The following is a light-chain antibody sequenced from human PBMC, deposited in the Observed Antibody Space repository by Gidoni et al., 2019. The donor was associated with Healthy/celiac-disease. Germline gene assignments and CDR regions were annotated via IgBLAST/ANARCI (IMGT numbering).Light chain of an antibody. V-gene: IGLV1-44*01. Sequence: QSVLTQPPSASGTPGRRVPIPCSGSSSNIGSNTVNWYQQRPGTAPKLLIYSNNQRPSGVPDRFSGSKSGTSASLAISGLQSEDEAEYYCAAWDDSLNGPDVVFGGGTKLTVL. CDR3: AAWDDSLNGPDVV. J-gene: IGLJ2*01. CDR1: SSNIGSNT. CDR2: SNN.